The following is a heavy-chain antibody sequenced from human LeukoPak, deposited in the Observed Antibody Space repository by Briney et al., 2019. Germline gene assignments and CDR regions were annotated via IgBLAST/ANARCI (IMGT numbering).Heavy chain of an antibody. CDR1: GYTFTSYA. V-gene: IGHV1-3*01. CDR3: ARNVRWSNDY. J-gene: IGHJ4*02. D-gene: IGHD4-23*01. CDR2: ISAGNGNT. Sequence: ASVKVSCKASGYTFTSYAMHWVRQAPGQRLEWMGWISAGNGNTKYSQKFQGRVTITRDTSASTAYMELSSLRSEDTAVYYCARNVRWSNDYWGQGTLVTVSS.